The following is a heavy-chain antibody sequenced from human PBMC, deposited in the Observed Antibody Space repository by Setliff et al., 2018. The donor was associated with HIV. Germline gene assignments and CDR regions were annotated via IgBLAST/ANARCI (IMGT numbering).Heavy chain of an antibody. CDR2: IDYSGST. D-gene: IGHD1-26*01. V-gene: IGHV4-39*02. Sequence: PSETLSLTCTVSSGSISTGTYYWSWIRQYPGKGLEWIGYIDYSGSTYYNPSLKSRVTISVDTSKNHFSLKLRSVTAADTAVYYCARLGAPKGGYWGQGTLVTVSS. CDR1: SGSISTGTYY. J-gene: IGHJ4*02. CDR3: ARLGAPKGGY.